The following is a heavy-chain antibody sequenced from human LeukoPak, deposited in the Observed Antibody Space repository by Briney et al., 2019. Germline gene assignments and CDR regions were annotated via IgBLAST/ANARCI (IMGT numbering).Heavy chain of an antibody. CDR1: GGSISSSNW. V-gene: IGHV4-4*02. Sequence: PSETLSLTCAVSGGSISSSNWWSWVRQPPGKGLEWIGEIYHSGSTNYNPSLKSRVTISVDKSKNQFSLKLSSVTAADTAVYYCARISAAGTPDAYDIWGQGTMVTVSS. J-gene: IGHJ3*02. D-gene: IGHD6-13*01. CDR2: IYHSGST. CDR3: ARISAAGTPDAYDI.